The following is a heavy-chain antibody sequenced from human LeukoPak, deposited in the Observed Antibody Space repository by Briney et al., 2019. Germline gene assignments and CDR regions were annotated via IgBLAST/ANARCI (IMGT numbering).Heavy chain of an antibody. J-gene: IGHJ4*02. CDR3: ARASVKMATISYFDY. Sequence: GESLKISCKGSGYSFTSYWIGWVRQMPGKGLEWMGIIYPGDSDTRYSPSFQGQVTISADKSISTAYLQWSSLKASDTAMYYCARASVKMATISYFDYWGQGTLVTVSS. CDR2: IYPGDSDT. D-gene: IGHD5-24*01. V-gene: IGHV5-51*01. CDR1: GYSFTSYW.